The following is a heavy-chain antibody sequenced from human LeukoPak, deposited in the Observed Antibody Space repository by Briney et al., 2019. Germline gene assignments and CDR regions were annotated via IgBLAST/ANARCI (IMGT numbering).Heavy chain of an antibody. D-gene: IGHD6-19*01. J-gene: IGHJ6*03. Sequence: SETLSLTCAVYGGSFSGYYWSWIRQPPGKGLEWIGEINHSGSTNYNPSHRSRVTISLDTSKNQFSLKLSSVTAADTAVYYCAREAGTDYYYMDVWGKGTTVTVSS. CDR1: GGSFSGYY. V-gene: IGHV4-34*01. CDR3: AREAGTDYYYMDV. CDR2: INHSGST.